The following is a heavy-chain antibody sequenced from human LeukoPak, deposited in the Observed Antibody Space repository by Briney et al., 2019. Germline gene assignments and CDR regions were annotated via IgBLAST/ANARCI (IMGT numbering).Heavy chain of an antibody. CDR2: IIGSGSST. J-gene: IGHJ4*02. V-gene: IGHV3-23*01. D-gene: IGHD6-19*01. CDR1: GFTFSSFA. Sequence: PGGSLRLSCAASGFTFSSFAMSWVRQAPGKGLEWVSGIIGSGSSTYYADSVRGQFSISRDNSKNTVSLQMNTLRAEDTAMYYCARDFDIAVAGTPDYWGQGTLVTVSS. CDR3: ARDFDIAVAGTPDY.